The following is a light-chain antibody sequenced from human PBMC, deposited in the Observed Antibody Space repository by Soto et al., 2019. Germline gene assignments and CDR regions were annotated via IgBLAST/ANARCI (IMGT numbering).Light chain of an antibody. CDR3: QSYDSSLRGSL. V-gene: IGLV1-40*01. CDR1: GSNIGAGFD. Sequence: QSALAQPPSVSGAPGQRVTISCTGSGSNIGAGFDVHWYQQVPRTAPKLLIFGNNKRPSGVPDRFSGSKSGTSASLAITGLLPEDEADYYCQSYDSSLRGSLFGGGTKVTVL. J-gene: IGLJ2*01. CDR2: GNN.